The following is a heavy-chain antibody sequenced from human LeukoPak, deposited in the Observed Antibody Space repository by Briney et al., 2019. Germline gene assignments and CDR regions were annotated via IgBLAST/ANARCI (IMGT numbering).Heavy chain of an antibody. CDR2: ISGSGGNT. V-gene: IGHV3-23*01. CDR1: GFTFSSYA. J-gene: IGHJ6*02. CDR3: AKAILAAAGPYGMGV. D-gene: IGHD6-13*01. Sequence: QPGGSLTLSCSASGFTFSSYAMGWVRQAPGKGLEWLSGISGSGGNTYYADSVKGRFTISRDNSKNTLSLQMNSLRAEDTAVYYCAKAILAAAGPYGMGVWGQGTTVTVSS.